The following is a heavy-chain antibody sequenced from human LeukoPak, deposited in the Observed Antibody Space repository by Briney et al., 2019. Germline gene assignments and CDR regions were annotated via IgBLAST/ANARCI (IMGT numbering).Heavy chain of an antibody. CDR2: IIPIFGTA. J-gene: IGHJ3*02. CDR1: GGTFSSYA. V-gene: IGHV1-69*05. Sequence: SVKVSCKASGGTFSSYAISWVRQAPGQGLEWMGGIIPIFGTANYAQKFQGRVTITTDESTSTAYMELSSLRSEDTAVYYCARPTMVREDAFDIWGQGTMVTVSS. D-gene: IGHD3-10*01. CDR3: ARPTMVREDAFDI.